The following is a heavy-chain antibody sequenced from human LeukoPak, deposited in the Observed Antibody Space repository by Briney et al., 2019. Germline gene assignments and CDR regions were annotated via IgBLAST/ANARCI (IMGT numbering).Heavy chain of an antibody. Sequence: SETLSLTCAVYGGSFSGYYWSWIRQPPGKGLEWIGEINHSGSTNYNPSLKSRVTISVGTSKNQFSLKLSSVTAADTAVYYCATGATDLLFDYWGQGTLVTVSS. CDR1: GGSFSGYY. V-gene: IGHV4-34*01. CDR2: INHSGST. D-gene: IGHD1-26*01. CDR3: ATGATDLLFDY. J-gene: IGHJ4*02.